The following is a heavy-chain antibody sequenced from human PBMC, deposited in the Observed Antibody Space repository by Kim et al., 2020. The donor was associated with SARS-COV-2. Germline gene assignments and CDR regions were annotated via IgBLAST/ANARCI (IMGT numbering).Heavy chain of an antibody. J-gene: IGHJ4*02. CDR3: ARGLGGVGATNGY. Sequence: SETLSLTCAVYGGSFSGYYWSWIRQPPGKGLEWIGEINHSGSTNYNPSLKSRVTISVDTSKNQFSLKLSSVTAADTAVYYCARGLGGVGATNGYWGQGTLVTVSS. V-gene: IGHV4-34*01. CDR1: GGSFSGYY. D-gene: IGHD1-26*01. CDR2: INHSGST.